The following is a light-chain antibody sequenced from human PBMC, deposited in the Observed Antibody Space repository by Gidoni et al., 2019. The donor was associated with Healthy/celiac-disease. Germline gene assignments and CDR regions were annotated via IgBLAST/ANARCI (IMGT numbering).Light chain of an antibody. CDR3: QQYDNLPYT. J-gene: IGKJ2*01. Sequence: DIQMTQSPSSLSASVGDRVTITCQASQDISNYLNWYQKKPGKAPKLLIYDASNLETGVPSRFSGSGSGTDFTFTISSLQPEDIATYYCQQYDNLPYTFXQXTKLEIK. V-gene: IGKV1-33*01. CDR1: QDISNY. CDR2: DAS.